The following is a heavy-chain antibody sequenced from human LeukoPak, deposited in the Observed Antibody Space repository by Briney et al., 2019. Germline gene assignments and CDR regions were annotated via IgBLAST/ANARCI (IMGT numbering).Heavy chain of an antibody. CDR1: GGTFSSYA. D-gene: IGHD6-19*01. Sequence: SVKVSCKTSGGTFSSYAISWVRQAPGQGLEWMGGIIPVFGTANYAQKLQGRVTMTTDTSTSTAYMELRSLRSDDTAVYYCAREGKKQYSSGWWYYLDYWGQGTLVTVSS. CDR2: IIPVFGTA. CDR3: AREGKKQYSSGWWYYLDY. J-gene: IGHJ4*02. V-gene: IGHV1-69*05.